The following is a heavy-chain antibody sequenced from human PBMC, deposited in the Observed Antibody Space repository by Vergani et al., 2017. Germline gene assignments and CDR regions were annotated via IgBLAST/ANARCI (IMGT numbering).Heavy chain of an antibody. J-gene: IGHJ4*02. Sequence: VQLVESGGGLVKRGGSLRLSCAASGFTFSSYSMNWIRQPPGKGLEWIGNIYYSGSTYYNPSLKSRVTISVDTSKNQFSLKLSSVTAADRAVYYCASGAYYFDYWGQGTLVTVSS. V-gene: IGHV4-59*08. CDR3: ASGAYYFDY. CDR1: GFTFSSYS. CDR2: IYYSGST.